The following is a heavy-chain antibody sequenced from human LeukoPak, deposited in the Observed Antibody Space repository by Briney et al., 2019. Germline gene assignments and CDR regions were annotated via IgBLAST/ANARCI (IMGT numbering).Heavy chain of an antibody. J-gene: IGHJ3*02. D-gene: IGHD1-1*01. CDR1: GGTFSSYA. Sequence: ASVKVSCKASGGTFSSYAISWVRQAPGQGLEWMGRIIPIFGIANYAQKFQGRVTITADKSTSTAYMELSSLRSEDMAVYYCARGLGNDAFDIWGPGTIVTVSS. V-gene: IGHV1-69*04. CDR3: ARGLGNDAFDI. CDR2: IIPIFGIA.